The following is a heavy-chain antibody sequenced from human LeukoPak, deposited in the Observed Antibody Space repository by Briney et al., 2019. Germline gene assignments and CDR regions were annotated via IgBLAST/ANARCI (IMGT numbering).Heavy chain of an antibody. CDR3: ARIGLLAATGTLDY. CDR1: GFTFSSYS. D-gene: IGHD1/OR15-1a*01. V-gene: IGHV3-21*01. CDR2: ISSSSSYI. Sequence: GGSLRLSCAASGFTFSSYSMNWVRQAPGEGLEWVSSISSSSSYIYYADSVKGRFTISRDNAKNSLYLQMNSLRAEDTAVYYCARIGLLAATGTLDYWGQGTPVTVSS. J-gene: IGHJ4*02.